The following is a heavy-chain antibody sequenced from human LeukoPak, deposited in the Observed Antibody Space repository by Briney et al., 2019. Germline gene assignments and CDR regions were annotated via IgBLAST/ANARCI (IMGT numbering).Heavy chain of an antibody. D-gene: IGHD3-22*01. Sequence: PSETLSLTCAVCGGSFSGYYWSWLRQPPGKGLEWIGEINHSGSTNYNPSLKSRVTISVDTSKNQFSLKLSSVTAADTAVYYCARVRFKYYYDSSGYYYEDWGQGTLVTVSS. CDR2: INHSGST. CDR3: ARVRFKYYYDSSGYYYED. J-gene: IGHJ4*02. CDR1: GGSFSGYY. V-gene: IGHV4-34*01.